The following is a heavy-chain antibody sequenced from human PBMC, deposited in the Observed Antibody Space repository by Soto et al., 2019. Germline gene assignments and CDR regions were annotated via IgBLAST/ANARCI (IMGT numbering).Heavy chain of an antibody. J-gene: IGHJ4*02. Sequence: QVQLVESGGGVVQPGRSLRLSCAASGFTFSTYGMHWVRQAPGKGLEWVAVISYDGSNKYYADSVKGRFTISRDNSKNTLYLQMNSLRVEDTAVYYCAKAGKQWLVRFSVDYWGQGTLVTVSS. V-gene: IGHV3-30*18. CDR2: ISYDGSNK. CDR1: GFTFSTYG. CDR3: AKAGKQWLVRFSVDY. D-gene: IGHD6-19*01.